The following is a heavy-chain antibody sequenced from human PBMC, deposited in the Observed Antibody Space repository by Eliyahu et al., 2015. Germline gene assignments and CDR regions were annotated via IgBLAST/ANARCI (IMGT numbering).Heavy chain of an antibody. J-gene: IGHJ4*02. V-gene: IGHV1-24*01. CDR2: FDPEDGET. D-gene: IGHD3-3*01. Sequence: QVQLVQSGAEXKKPGASVXVSCXVSGYTXTXLSMHWVRQAPGKGLEWMGGFDPEDGETIYAQKFQGRVTMTEDTSTDTAYMELSSLRSEDTAVYYCATALGVWSGHGSLDYWGQGTLVTVSS. CDR1: GYTXTXLS. CDR3: ATALGVWSGHGSLDY.